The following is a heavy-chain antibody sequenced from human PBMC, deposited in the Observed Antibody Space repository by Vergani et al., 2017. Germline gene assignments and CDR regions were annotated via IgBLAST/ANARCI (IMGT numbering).Heavy chain of an antibody. V-gene: IGHV1-69*12. J-gene: IGHJ5*02. Sequence: QVQLVQSGAEVKKPGSSVKVSCRASGGTFNSYTFSWVRQAPGQGLEWMGGIIPIFGTANYAQKFQGRVTITADESTSTAYMELSSLRSEDTAVYYCARDSRYCSSTSCYVGRDWFDPWGQGTLVTVSS. D-gene: IGHD2-2*01. CDR3: ARDSRYCSSTSCYVGRDWFDP. CDR1: GGTFNSYT. CDR2: IIPIFGTA.